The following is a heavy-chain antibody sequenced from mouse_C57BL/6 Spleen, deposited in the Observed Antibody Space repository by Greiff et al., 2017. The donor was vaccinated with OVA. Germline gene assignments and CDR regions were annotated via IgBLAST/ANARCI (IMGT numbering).Heavy chain of an antibody. V-gene: IGHV1-80*01. CDR3: ARQGSSGRFAY. J-gene: IGHJ3*01. Sequence: QVQLKQSGAELVKPGASVKISCKASGYAFSSYWMNWVKQRPGKGLEWIGQIYPGDGDTNYNGKFKGKATLTADKSSSTAYMQLSSLTSEDSAVYFCARQGSSGRFAYWGQGTLVTVSA. CDR1: GYAFSSYW. CDR2: IYPGDGDT. D-gene: IGHD3-2*02.